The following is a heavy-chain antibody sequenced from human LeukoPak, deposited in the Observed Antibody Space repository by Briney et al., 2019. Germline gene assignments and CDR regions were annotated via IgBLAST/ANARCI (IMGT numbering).Heavy chain of an antibody. CDR1: GGSFSGYY. V-gene: IGHV4-34*01. Sequence: PSETLSLTCAVYGGSFSGYYWSWIRQPPGKGLEWIGEINHSGSTNYDPSLEGRVTISVDTSKNQFSLKLSSVTAADTAVYYCARRLLYTEVTMVRGVMRDYFDYWGQGTLVTVSS. CDR3: ARRLLYTEVTMVRGVMRDYFDY. D-gene: IGHD3-10*01. CDR2: INHSGST. J-gene: IGHJ4*02.